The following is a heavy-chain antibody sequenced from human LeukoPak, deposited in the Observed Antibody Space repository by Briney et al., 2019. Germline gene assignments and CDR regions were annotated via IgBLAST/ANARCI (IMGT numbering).Heavy chain of an antibody. CDR2: TYYRSKWYY. J-gene: IGHJ4*02. V-gene: IGHV6-1*01. CDR3: ARGFALDF. Sequence: SQTLSLTCDISGDTVSSNSAAWNWIRQSPSRGLEWLGRTYYRSKWYYDYAVSVKSRITISPDTSKNQFSLQLNSVTADDTAVYYCARGFALDFWGQGTLVTVSS. CDR1: GDTVSSNSAA. D-gene: IGHD2-21*01.